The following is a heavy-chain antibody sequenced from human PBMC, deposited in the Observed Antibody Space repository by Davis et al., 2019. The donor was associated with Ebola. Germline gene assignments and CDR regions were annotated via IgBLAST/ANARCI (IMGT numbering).Heavy chain of an antibody. V-gene: IGHV3-23*01. CDR3: AKSGLSFGVVKYHYGMDV. CDR1: GFTFSSYS. D-gene: IGHD3-3*01. Sequence: PGGSLRLSCAASGFTFSSYSMTWVRQAPGKGLEWVSAISGSGGSTYYADSVKGRFTISRDNSKKTLYLQMNSLRAEDTAVYYCAKSGLSFGVVKYHYGMDVWDKGTTVTVSS. CDR2: ISGSGGST. J-gene: IGHJ6*04.